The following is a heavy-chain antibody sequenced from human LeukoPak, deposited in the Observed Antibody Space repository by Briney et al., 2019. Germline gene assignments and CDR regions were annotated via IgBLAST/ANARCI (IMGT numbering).Heavy chain of an antibody. CDR3: ARAGFTVTYFDY. CDR2: IYYSGST. CDR1: GGSVSSSSYY. Sequence: SETLSLTGTVSGGSVSSSSYYWSWIRQPPGKGLEWIGYIYYSGSTSYNPSLESRVTISVDTSKNQFSLRLTSVTAADTAVYYCARAGFTVTYFDYWGQGTLVTVSS. D-gene: IGHD4-17*01. J-gene: IGHJ4*02. V-gene: IGHV4-61*01.